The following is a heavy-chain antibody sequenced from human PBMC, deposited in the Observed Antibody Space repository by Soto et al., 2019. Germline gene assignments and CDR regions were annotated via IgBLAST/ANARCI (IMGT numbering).Heavy chain of an antibody. CDR3: ARGSGGYDARFDY. V-gene: IGHV3-23*01. J-gene: IGHJ4*02. Sequence: PGGSLRLSCAASGFSISTYAMSWVRQAPGKRLEWVSVIRRSDGTTNYADSVKGRFTISRDTSKNTLYLQMNSLRAEDTAVYYCARGSGGYDARFDYWGQGTLVTVSS. CDR1: GFSISTYA. CDR2: IRRSDGTT. D-gene: IGHD5-12*01.